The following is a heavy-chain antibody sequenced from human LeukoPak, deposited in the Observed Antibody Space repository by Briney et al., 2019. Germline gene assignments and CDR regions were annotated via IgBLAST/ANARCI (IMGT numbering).Heavy chain of an antibody. CDR3: ARGQPQRYSSGWYVNWFDP. CDR1: GASISSSY. V-gene: IGHV4-59*01. Sequence: PSETLSLTYTVSGASISSSYWSWIRQPPGKGLEWLGYIYYSGTTKYNPSLKSRVTISVDTSKNQFSLKVNSVAAADTAVYYCARGQPQRYSSGWYVNWFDPWGQGTLVTVSS. J-gene: IGHJ5*02. D-gene: IGHD6-19*01. CDR2: IYYSGTT.